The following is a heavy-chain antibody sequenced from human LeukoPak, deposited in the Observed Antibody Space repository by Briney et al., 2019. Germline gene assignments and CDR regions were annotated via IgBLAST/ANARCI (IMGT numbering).Heavy chain of an antibody. J-gene: IGHJ5*02. CDR3: ARAGRGVWFGEKNWFDP. D-gene: IGHD3-10*01. Sequence: ASVKVCCKASGYTFTGYYIHWVRQAPGQGLEWMGWINPNSGGTNYAQKFQGRVTMTRDTSISTAYMELSRLRSDDTAVYYCARAGRGVWFGEKNWFDPWGQGTLVTVSS. V-gene: IGHV1-2*02. CDR1: GYTFTGYY. CDR2: INPNSGGT.